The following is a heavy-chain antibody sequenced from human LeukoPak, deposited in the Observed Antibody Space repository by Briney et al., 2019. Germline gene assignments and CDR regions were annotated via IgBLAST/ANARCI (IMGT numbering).Heavy chain of an antibody. J-gene: IGHJ3*02. CDR2: ISSSGSTI. V-gene: IGHV3-11*04. CDR3: ARKNYYDSSVAFDI. D-gene: IGHD3-22*01. CDR1: GFTFSDYY. Sequence: PGGSLRLSCAASGFTFSDYYMSWIRQAPGKGLEWVSYISSSGSTIYYADYVKGRFTISRDNAKNSLYLQMNSLRAEDTAVYYCARKNYYDSSVAFDIWGQGTMVTVSS.